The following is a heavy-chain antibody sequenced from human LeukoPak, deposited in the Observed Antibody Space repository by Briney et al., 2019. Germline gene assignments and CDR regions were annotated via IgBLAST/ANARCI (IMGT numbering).Heavy chain of an antibody. CDR3: ARGYSSSWPIHYYYGMDV. J-gene: IGHJ6*02. CDR2: IYYSGST. CDR1: GGSISSYY. D-gene: IGHD6-13*01. Sequence: PSETLSLTCTVSGGSISSYYWSWIRQPPGKGLEWIGYIYYSGSTNYNPSLKSRVTISVDTSKNQFSLKLSSVTAADTAVYYCARGYSSSWPIHYYYGMDVWGQGTTVTVSS. V-gene: IGHV4-59*01.